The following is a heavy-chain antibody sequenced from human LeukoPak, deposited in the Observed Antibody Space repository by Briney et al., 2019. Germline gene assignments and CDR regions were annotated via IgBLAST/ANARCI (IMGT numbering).Heavy chain of an antibody. CDR3: ARDPMATAGNIDY. CDR2: VNPNSGGT. Sequence: GASVKVSCKASGYTFTAYYMHWVRQAPGQGLEWMGWVNPNSGGTGYAQKFQGRVTMTRDTSISTAYMELSRLTSDDTAVYYCARDPMATAGNIDYWGQGTLVTISS. CDR1: GYTFTAYY. J-gene: IGHJ4*02. D-gene: IGHD6-13*01. V-gene: IGHV1-2*02.